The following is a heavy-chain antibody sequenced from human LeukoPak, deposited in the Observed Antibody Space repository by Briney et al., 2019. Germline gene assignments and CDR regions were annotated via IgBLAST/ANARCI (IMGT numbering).Heavy chain of an antibody. Sequence: HPGGSLRLSCAASGFTFSSYAMHWVRQAPGKGLEWVAVISYDGSNKYYADSVKGRFTISRDNSKNTLYLQMNSLRAEDTAVYYCARVPLKGGATTGWFDPWGQGTLVTVSS. J-gene: IGHJ5*02. D-gene: IGHD1-26*01. CDR1: GFTFSSYA. V-gene: IGHV3-30-3*01. CDR3: ARVPLKGGATTGWFDP. CDR2: ISYDGSNK.